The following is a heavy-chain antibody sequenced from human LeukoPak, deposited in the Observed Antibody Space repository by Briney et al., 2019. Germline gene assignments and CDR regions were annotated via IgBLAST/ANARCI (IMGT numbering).Heavy chain of an antibody. J-gene: IGHJ5*02. V-gene: IGHV4-34*01. CDR2: INHSGST. CDR3: ARDKLTRRITMVRGGNWFDP. D-gene: IGHD3-10*01. Sequence: SETLSLTCAVYGGSFSGYYWSWIRQPPGKGLEWIGEINHSGSTNYNPYLKSRVTISVDTSKIQSSLKLSPVTAADTAVYYCARDKLTRRITMVRGGNWFDPWGQGTLVTVSS. CDR1: GGSFSGYY.